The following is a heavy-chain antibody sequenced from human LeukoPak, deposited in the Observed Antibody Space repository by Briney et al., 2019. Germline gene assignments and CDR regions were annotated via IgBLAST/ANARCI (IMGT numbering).Heavy chain of an antibody. Sequence: ASVKVSCKASGGTFSSYAISWVRQAPGQGLEWMGGIIPIFGTANYAQKFQGRVTITADESTSTAYMELSSLRSEDTAVYYCASNQFYCGGDCYSFAFDIWGQGTMVTVSS. CDR2: IIPIFGTA. CDR1: GGTFSSYA. D-gene: IGHD2-21*02. J-gene: IGHJ3*02. CDR3: ASNQFYCGGDCYSFAFDI. V-gene: IGHV1-69*13.